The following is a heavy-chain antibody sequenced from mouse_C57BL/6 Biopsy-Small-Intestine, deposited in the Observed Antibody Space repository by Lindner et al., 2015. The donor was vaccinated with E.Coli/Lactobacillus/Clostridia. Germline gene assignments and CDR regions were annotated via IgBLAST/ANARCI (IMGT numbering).Heavy chain of an antibody. Sequence: SVKVSCKASGYTFTSYYMHWVRQAPGQGLEWMGLINPSGGGTSYAQKFQGRVTLTRDTSTSTVYIELSSLRSEDTAMYYCARARRAAAGWFDPWGQGTLVTVSS. V-gene: IGHV1-53*01. CDR3: ARARRAAAGWFDP. CDR2: INPSGGGT. CDR1: GYTFTSYY. D-gene: IGHD1-1*02. J-gene: IGHJ4*01.